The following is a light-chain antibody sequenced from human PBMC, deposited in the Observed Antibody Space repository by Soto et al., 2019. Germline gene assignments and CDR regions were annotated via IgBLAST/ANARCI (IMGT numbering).Light chain of an antibody. Sequence: EIVVTQSPGTLSLSPGERATLSCRASQSVSSSYLAWYQQKPGQAPTLLIYGASTRATGIPDRFSGSGSGTDFTLTISRLEPKDFEVYYCQQYGTSPLYTFGRGTK. CDR3: QQYGTSPLYT. CDR2: GAS. CDR1: QSVSSSY. J-gene: IGKJ2*01. V-gene: IGKV3-20*01.